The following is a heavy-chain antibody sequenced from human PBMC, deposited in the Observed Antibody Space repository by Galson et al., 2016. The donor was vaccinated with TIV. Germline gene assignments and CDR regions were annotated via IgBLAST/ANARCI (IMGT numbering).Heavy chain of an antibody. J-gene: IGHJ3*02. V-gene: IGHV3-23*01. D-gene: IGHD4-17*01. CDR1: GFAFNFYV. Sequence: SLRLSCAASGFAFNFYVMTWVRQGPGKGLEWVSTISLSGGHTYYADSVKGRFTISRDNSKNSLSLQMNSLRAEDTAVYFCARAVSSGDYAFDAFDIWGQGTVVTVSS. CDR3: ARAVSSGDYAFDAFDI. CDR2: ISLSGGHT.